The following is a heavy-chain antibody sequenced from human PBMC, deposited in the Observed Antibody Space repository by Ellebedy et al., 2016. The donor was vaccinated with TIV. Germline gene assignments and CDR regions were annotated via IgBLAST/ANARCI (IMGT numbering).Heavy chain of an antibody. CDR2: INPNNSDT. CDR3: ARDPGGSYVNEAFDI. Sequence: ASVKVSCKASGYTFSGYYVHWVRQAPGQGLEWMGWINPNNSDTNYAQKFQGRVTMTRDTSISTAYMELSRLRSDDTAVYYCARDPGGSYVNEAFDIWGQGTMVTVSS. CDR1: GYTFSGYY. V-gene: IGHV1-2*02. J-gene: IGHJ3*02. D-gene: IGHD1-26*01.